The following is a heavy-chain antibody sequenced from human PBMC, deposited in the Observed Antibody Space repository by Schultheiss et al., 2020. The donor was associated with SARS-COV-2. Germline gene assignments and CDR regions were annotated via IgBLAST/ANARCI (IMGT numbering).Heavy chain of an antibody. V-gene: IGHV3-33*05. CDR1: GFTFSSYG. D-gene: IGHD6-19*01. CDR2: ISYDGSNK. Sequence: GGSLRLSCAASGFTFSSYGMHWVRQAPGKGLEWVAVISYDGSNKYYADSVKGRFTISRDNSKNTAYLQMNSLRAEDTAVYYCARDLAVAGTDSSGTFDYWGQGTLVTVSS. J-gene: IGHJ4*02. CDR3: ARDLAVAGTDSSGTFDY.